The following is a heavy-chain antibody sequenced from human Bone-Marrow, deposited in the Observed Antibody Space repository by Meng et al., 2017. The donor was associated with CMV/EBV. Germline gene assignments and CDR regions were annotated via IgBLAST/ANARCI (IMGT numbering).Heavy chain of an antibody. J-gene: IGHJ6*02. CDR3: AKEACSTTSCYYNYYYGLDV. D-gene: IGHD2-2*01. CDR1: GFTFSSYV. V-gene: IGHV3-23*03. Sequence: GSLRLSCAASGFTFSSYVMSWVRQAPGKGLEWVSVIYSGGTSTHYADSVKGRSTISRDNSKNTLFLQMNSLRAEDTAVYYCAKEACSTTSCYYNYYYGLDVWGQGTTVTVSS. CDR2: IYSGGTST.